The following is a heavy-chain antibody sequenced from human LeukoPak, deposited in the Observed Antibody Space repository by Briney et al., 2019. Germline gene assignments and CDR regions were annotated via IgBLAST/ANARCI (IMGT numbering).Heavy chain of an antibody. J-gene: IGHJ3*02. CDR3: ARLFPRLTDAFDI. V-gene: IGHV5-51*01. D-gene: IGHD6-25*01. Sequence: GGSLKISCKGSGYSFTSYWIGWVRQMPGKGLEWMGIVYPGDSDTRYSPSFQGQVTISADKSISTAYLQWSSLKASDTAMYYCARLFPRLTDAFDIWGQGTMVTVSS. CDR2: VYPGDSDT. CDR1: GYSFTSYW.